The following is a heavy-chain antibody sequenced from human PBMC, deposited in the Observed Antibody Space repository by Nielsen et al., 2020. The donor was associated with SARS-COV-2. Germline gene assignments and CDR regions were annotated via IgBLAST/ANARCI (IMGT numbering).Heavy chain of an antibody. Sequence: SETLSLTCTVSGGSISRYHWNWIRQPPGKGLEWIGYIYYSGSTNYNPSLKSRVTISVDTSKNQFSLKLSSVTAADTAVYYCARAGYIYDYGNWFDPWGQGTLVTVSS. CDR3: ARAGYIYDYGNWFDP. CDR2: IYYSGST. V-gene: IGHV4-59*01. J-gene: IGHJ5*02. D-gene: IGHD5-18*01. CDR1: GGSISRYH.